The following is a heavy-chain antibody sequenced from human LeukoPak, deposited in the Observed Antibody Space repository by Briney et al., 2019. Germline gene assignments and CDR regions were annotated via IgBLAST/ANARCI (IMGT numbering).Heavy chain of an antibody. CDR3: ARGIQHIDY. CDR1: GGSFSGYY. V-gene: IGHV4-34*01. Sequence: SETLSLTCAVYGGSFSGYYWSWIRQPPGKGLEWIGEINHSGSTNYNPSLKSRVTISVDTSKNQFSLKLSSVTAAVTAVYYCARGIQHIDYWGQGTLVTVSS. CDR2: INHSGST. J-gene: IGHJ4*02. D-gene: IGHD1-1*01.